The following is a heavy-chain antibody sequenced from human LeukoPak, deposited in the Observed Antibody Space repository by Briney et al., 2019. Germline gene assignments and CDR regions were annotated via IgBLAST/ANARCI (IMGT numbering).Heavy chain of an antibody. CDR3: AKDNRRHYTRGPNPDSLH. V-gene: IGHV3-9*01. CDR2: ISWNSGSI. J-gene: IGHJ4*02. D-gene: IGHD2-2*02. Sequence: GRSLRLSCAGSGFIFNNYAMHWVRQPPGKGLEWVSGISWNSGSIDYADSVKGRFTISRDNAKNSLYLQMNSLRVEDTAFYYCAKDNRRHYTRGPNPDSLHWGQGALVTVSS. CDR1: GFIFNNYA.